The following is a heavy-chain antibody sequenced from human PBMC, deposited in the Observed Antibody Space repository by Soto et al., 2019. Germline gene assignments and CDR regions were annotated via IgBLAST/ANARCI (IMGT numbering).Heavy chain of an antibody. J-gene: IGHJ4*02. CDR3: ARGPMYATTYFDY. V-gene: IGHV1-69*06. CDR2: IIPVVGTT. D-gene: IGHD1-26*01. CDR1: GDTFTTNS. Sequence: QVQLVQSGAEVKKPGSSVKVSCKASGDTFTTNSLNWVRQPHGQGLEWMGGIIPVVGTTKYAQKYHDRVTITGDKSTNAAYMELSSLRSDDTAVYYCARGPMYATTYFDYWGQGTPVTVSS.